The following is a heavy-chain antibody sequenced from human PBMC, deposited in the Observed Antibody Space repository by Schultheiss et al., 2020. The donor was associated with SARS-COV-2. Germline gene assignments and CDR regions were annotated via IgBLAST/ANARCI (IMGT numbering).Heavy chain of an antibody. Sequence: ASVKVSCKASGGTFSSYAISWVRQATGQGLEWMGWMNPNSGNTGYAQKFQGRVTMTRNTSISTAYMELSSLRSEDTAVYYCATASVGANDYWGQGTLVTVSS. D-gene: IGHD1-26*01. CDR3: ATASVGANDY. CDR2: MNPNSGNT. CDR1: GGTFSSYA. V-gene: IGHV1-8*02. J-gene: IGHJ4*02.